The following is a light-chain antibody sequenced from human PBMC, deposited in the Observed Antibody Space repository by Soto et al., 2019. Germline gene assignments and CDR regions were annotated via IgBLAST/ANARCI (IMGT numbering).Light chain of an antibody. V-gene: IGKV3-20*01. J-gene: IGKJ1*01. CDR2: GAS. Sequence: IVLSQSTGAQSLSPGERATRFSGASQSVGSSNLAWHHQKPVQAPRLLINGASSRATGIPDRFSGSGSGTDFSLTISRLQPEDSAVDYCQQYGSSPKTFGQGTKVDIK. CDR3: QQYGSSPKT. CDR1: QSVGSSN.